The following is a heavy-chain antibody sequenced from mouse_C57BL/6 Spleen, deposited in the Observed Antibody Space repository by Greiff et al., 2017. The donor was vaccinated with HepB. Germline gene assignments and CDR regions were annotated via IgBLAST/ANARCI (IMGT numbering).Heavy chain of an antibody. V-gene: IGHV5-4*01. Sequence: EVQLQESGGGLVKPGGSLKLSCAASGFTFSSYAMSWVRQTPEKRLEWVATISDGGSYTYYPDNVKGRFTISRDNAKNNLYLQMSHLKSEDTAMYYCARRGDGYYFDYWGQGTTLTVSS. CDR3: ARRGDGYYFDY. D-gene: IGHD3-3*01. CDR2: ISDGGSYT. J-gene: IGHJ2*01. CDR1: GFTFSSYA.